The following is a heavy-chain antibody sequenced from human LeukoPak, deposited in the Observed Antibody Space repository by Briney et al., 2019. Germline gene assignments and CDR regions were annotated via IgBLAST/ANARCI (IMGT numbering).Heavy chain of an antibody. D-gene: IGHD3-10*01. CDR1: GYTFTGYY. V-gene: IGHV1-2*02. CDR2: INPNSGGT. J-gene: IGHJ5*02. CDR3: ARVTAIWFGESPNNWFDP. Sequence: ASVKVSCKASGYTFTGYYMHWVRQAPGQGLEWMGWINPNSGGTNYAQKFQGRVTMTRDTSISTAYMEPSRLRSDDTAVYYCARVTAIWFGESPNNWFDPWGQGTLVTVSS.